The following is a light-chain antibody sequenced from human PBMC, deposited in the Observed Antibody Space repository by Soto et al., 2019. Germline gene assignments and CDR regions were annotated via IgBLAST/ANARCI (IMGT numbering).Light chain of an antibody. CDR3: QQYGDSIT. V-gene: IGKV3-20*01. CDR2: GAS. Sequence: EIVLTQSPGTLSLSPGERATLSCRASQSVSSSYLAWYQQKPGQAPRLLIYGASTRVTGIPDRFSGSGSGTDFTLTISRLEPEDFAVYHCQQYGDSITFGGGTKVDI. CDR1: QSVSSSY. J-gene: IGKJ4*01.